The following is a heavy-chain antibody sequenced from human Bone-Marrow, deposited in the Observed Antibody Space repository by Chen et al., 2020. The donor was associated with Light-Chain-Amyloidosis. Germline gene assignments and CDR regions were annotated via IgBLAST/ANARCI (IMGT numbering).Heavy chain of an antibody. CDR3: AREIYSGSQSTTTRGVLGY. CDR2: ISYDGSNK. Sequence: QVQLVESGGGVVQPGRSLRLSCAASGFTFSSYAMHWVRQAPGKGLEWVAVISYDGSNKYYADSVKGRFTISRDNSKNTLYLQMNSLRAEDTAVYYCAREIYSGSQSTTTRGVLGYCGQGTLVTVSS. V-gene: IGHV3-30*01. CDR1: GFTFSSYA. J-gene: IGHJ4*02. D-gene: IGHD1-26*01.